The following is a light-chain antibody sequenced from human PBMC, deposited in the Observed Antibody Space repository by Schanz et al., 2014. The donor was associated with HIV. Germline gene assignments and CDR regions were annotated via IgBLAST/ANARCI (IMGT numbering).Light chain of an antibody. CDR3: QQRSNWPFT. J-gene: IGKJ3*01. CDR1: QSVSTN. CDR2: GAS. Sequence: EIVLTQSPVNLSVSPGESATLSCRASQSVSTNLAWYQQKPGQAPRLLIYGASSRATGIPDRFSGSGSGTDFTLTISSLEPEDFAVYYCQQRSNWPFTFGPGPKVDIK. V-gene: IGKV3-11*01.